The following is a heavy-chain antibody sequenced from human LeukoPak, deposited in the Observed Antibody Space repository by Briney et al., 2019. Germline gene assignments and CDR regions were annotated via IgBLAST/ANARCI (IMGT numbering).Heavy chain of an antibody. V-gene: IGHV4-4*02. CDR1: GGSITSGNW. Sequence: PSETLSLTCAVSGGSITSGNWWTWVRQSPGKGLEWIGEIHHGGTTNYNPSLKSRVTISVDKSKNQFSLKLNSVTAADTAVYYCARVSRNGWLQYFDYWGQGTLVTVSS. CDR2: IHHGGTT. D-gene: IGHD5-24*01. J-gene: IGHJ4*02. CDR3: ARVSRNGWLQYFDY.